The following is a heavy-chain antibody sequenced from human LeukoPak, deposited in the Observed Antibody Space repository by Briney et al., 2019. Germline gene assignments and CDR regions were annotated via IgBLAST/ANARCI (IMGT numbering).Heavy chain of an antibody. D-gene: IGHD3-10*01. CDR3: AKDRFGELLFWGLPNNWCDP. J-gene: IGHJ5*02. Sequence: GGSLRLSCAASGFTFSSYGMSWVRQAPGKGLEWVSALSGSGGSTYYADSVKGRFTISRDNSKNTLYLQMNSLRAEDTAVYYCAKDRFGELLFWGLPNNWCDPWGQGTLVTVSS. CDR1: GFTFSSYG. CDR2: LSGSGGST. V-gene: IGHV3-23*01.